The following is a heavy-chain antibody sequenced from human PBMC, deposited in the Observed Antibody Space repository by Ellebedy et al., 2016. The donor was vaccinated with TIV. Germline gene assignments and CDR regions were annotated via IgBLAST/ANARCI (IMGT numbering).Heavy chain of an antibody. V-gene: IGHV5-51*01. D-gene: IGHD2/OR15-2a*01. CDR1: GYSFTSYW. CDR3: ARHNTDDYYYGMDV. J-gene: IGHJ6*02. CDR2: IYPGDSDT. Sequence: PGGSLRLSCKGFGYSFTSYWIGWVRQMPGKGLEWMGIIYPGDSDTRYSPSFQGQVTISADKSISTAYLQWSSLKASDTAMYYCARHNTDDYYYGMDVWGQGTTVTVSS.